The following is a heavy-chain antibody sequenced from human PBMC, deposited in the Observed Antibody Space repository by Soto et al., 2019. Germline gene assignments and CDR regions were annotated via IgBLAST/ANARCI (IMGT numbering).Heavy chain of an antibody. CDR2: IYYSGST. Sequence: LXLTFTVSWGSVSIGSYSYSWIRQPPGKGLEWIGYIYYSGSTKYNPSLKSRVTISLDTSKNQFSLKLRSVTAADTAIYYCARGGYDILTGSHSDYWGQGTLVTVSS. D-gene: IGHD3-9*01. CDR1: WGSVSIGSYS. J-gene: IGHJ4*02. V-gene: IGHV4-61*01. CDR3: ARGGYDILTGSHSDY.